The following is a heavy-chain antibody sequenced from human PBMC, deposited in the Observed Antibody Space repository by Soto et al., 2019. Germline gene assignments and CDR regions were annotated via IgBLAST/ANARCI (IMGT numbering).Heavy chain of an antibody. CDR2: ISWNSGSI. D-gene: IGHD6-19*01. Sequence: EVQLVESGGGLVQPGRSLRLSCAASGFTFDDYAMHWVRQAPGKGLEWVSGISWNSGSIGYADSVKGRFTISRDNAKNSLYLQMNSLRAEDTALYYCAKDKSLGYSSGWYADAFDIWGQGTMVTVSS. J-gene: IGHJ3*02. V-gene: IGHV3-9*01. CDR1: GFTFDDYA. CDR3: AKDKSLGYSSGWYADAFDI.